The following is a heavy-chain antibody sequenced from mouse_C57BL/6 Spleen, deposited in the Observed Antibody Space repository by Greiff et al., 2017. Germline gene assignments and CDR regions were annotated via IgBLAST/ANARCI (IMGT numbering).Heavy chain of an antibody. CDR3: ARGGYSNYFFYAMDY. D-gene: IGHD2-5*01. CDR2: INPYNGGT. V-gene: IGHV1-19*01. CDR1: GYTFTDYY. Sequence: EVQLQQSGPVLVKPGASVKMSCKASGYTFTDYYLNWVKQSHGKSLEWIGVINPYNGGTSYNQKFKGKATLTVDKSSSTAYMELNSLTSEDSAVYYCARGGYSNYFFYAMDYWGQGTSVTVSS. J-gene: IGHJ4*01.